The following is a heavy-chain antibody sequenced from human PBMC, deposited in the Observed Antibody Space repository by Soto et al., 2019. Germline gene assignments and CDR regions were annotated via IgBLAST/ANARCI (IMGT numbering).Heavy chain of an antibody. CDR1: GGTFSTYT. D-gene: IGHD4-4*01. CDR3: AGDPDSHYNDSHASSYP. V-gene: IGHV1-69*04. CDR2: IIPIIGII. Sequence: GASVKVSCKASGGTFSTYTITWVRQAPGQGLEWMGRIIPIIGIINYAQKFQGRVTISADKFTGTAYMELTGLRSDDTAVYYCAGDPDSHYNDSHASSYPWGQGTPVTVSS. J-gene: IGHJ5*02.